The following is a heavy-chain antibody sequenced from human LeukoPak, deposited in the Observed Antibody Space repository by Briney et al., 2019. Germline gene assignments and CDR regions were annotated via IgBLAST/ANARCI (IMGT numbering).Heavy chain of an antibody. Sequence: KPSETLSLTCTVSGGSISSYYWSWIRQPPGKGLEWIGYIYYSGSTNYNPSLKSRVTISVDTSKNQFSLKLSSVTAADTAVYYCASSPCSGGSCFPFGYHGMDVWGQGTTVTVSS. CDR2: IYYSGST. CDR3: ASSPCSGGSCFPFGYHGMDV. V-gene: IGHV4-59*01. D-gene: IGHD2-15*01. J-gene: IGHJ6*02. CDR1: GGSISSYY.